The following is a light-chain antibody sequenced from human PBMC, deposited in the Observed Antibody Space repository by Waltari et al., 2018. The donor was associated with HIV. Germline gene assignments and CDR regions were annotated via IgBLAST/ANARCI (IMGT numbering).Light chain of an antibody. Sequence: DIQMTQSPSSLSAFVGDTVTITCRSSQSIRMYLNSYHQKPGKAPKVLISSVSALQDGVSSRFSGGGSGTHFTLAITNLQSEDIGTYFCQQTYDLPITFGGGTKV. CDR1: QSIRMY. V-gene: IGKV1-39*01. J-gene: IGKJ4*01. CDR3: QQTYDLPIT. CDR2: SVS.